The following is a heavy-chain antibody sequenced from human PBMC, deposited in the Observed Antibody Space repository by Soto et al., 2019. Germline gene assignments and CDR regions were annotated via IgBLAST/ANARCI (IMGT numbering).Heavy chain of an antibody. CDR1: GGSFSGYY. V-gene: IGHV4-34*01. Sequence: NTSETLSLTCAVYGGSFSGYYWTWIRQPPGKGLEWIGEIHPSGSTNYNPSLKSRVTISADTSKNQFSLKLTSVTAADTAVYYCARARGSRNRNAFNIWGNGTMVTVSS. CDR3: ARARGSRNRNAFNI. J-gene: IGHJ3*02. D-gene: IGHD3-10*01. CDR2: IHPSGST.